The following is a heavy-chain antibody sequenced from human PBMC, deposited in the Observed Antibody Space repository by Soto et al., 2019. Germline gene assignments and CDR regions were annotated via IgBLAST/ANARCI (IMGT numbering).Heavy chain of an antibody. V-gene: IGHV4-31*03. Sequence: QVQLQESGPGLVRPSQTLSLSCTVSGGSISNSANHWSWIRQHPGEGLEWIGYIYYSGGTYYSPSLTVRVTMSIDASKNQFALKLSSVTAAATAVYYCAKGVRGVPNWFDPWGQGTLVTVSS. J-gene: IGHJ5*02. CDR1: GGSISNSANH. D-gene: IGHD3-10*01. CDR3: AKGVRGVPNWFDP. CDR2: IYYSGGT.